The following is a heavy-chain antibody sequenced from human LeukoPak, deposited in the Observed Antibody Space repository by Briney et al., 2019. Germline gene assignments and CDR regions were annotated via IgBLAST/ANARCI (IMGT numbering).Heavy chain of an antibody. CDR1: GFTFSSYN. Sequence: VGSLRLSCAASGFTFSSYNMNWVRQAPGKGLEWVSSISSSSGYIYYADSVKGRFTISRDNAKNSLYLQMNSLRAEDTAVYYCARVDAFDIWGQGTMVTVSS. CDR3: ARVDAFDI. V-gene: IGHV3-21*01. J-gene: IGHJ3*02. CDR2: ISSSSGYI.